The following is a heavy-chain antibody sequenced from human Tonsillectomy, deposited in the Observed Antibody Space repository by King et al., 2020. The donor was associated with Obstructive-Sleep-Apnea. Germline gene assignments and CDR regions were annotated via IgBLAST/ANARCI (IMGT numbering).Heavy chain of an antibody. CDR2: IYHSVST. CDR3: ARVNIEQWLVLDY. V-gene: IGHV4-38-2*02. J-gene: IGHJ4*02. Sequence: VQLQESGPGLVKPSETLSLTCTVSGYSISSGYYWGWIRQPPGKGLEWIGSIYHSVSTYYNPTLKIRVTISVDTSKNQFSLKLSSVTAADTAVYYCARVNIEQWLVLDYWGQGTLVTVSS. D-gene: IGHD6-19*01. CDR1: GYSISSGYY.